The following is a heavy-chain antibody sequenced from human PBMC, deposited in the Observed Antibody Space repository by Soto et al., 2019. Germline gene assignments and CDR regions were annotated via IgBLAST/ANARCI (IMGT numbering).Heavy chain of an antibody. D-gene: IGHD3-16*01. CDR2: IYYSGST. Sequence: SETLSLTCTVSGGSISSYYWSWIRQPPGKGLEWIGYIYYSGSTNYNPSLKSRVTISVDTSKNQFSLKLSSVTAADTAVYYCARRGRPPYYYYMDVWGKGTTVTVSS. V-gene: IGHV4-59*08. CDR1: GGSISSYY. J-gene: IGHJ6*03. CDR3: ARRGRPPYYYYMDV.